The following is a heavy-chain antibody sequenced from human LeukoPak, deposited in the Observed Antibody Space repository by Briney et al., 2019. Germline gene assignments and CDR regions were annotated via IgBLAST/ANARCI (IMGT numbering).Heavy chain of an antibody. CDR1: GFSFSTYW. D-gene: IGHD1-1*01. CDR2: ISGSGSYT. CDR3: AKDLTSSPGSRIPD. V-gene: IGHV3-23*01. J-gene: IGHJ4*02. Sequence: PGGSLRLSCAASGFSFSTYWMSWVRQAPGKGLEWVSGISGSGSYTYYADSVRGRFTISRDNSKNTLYLQINSLRAEDTALYYCAKDLTSSPGSRIPDWGQGTLVTVSS.